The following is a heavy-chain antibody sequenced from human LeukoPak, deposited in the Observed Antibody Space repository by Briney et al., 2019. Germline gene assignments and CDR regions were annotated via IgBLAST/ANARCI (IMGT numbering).Heavy chain of an antibody. Sequence: GGSLRLSCAASGFTFSSYAMSWVRQAPGKGLEWVSAISGSGGSTYYADSVKGRFTISRDNSKNTLYLQMSSLRAEDTAVYYCAKDGGYCSGGGCYSPNWFDPWGQGTLVTVSS. D-gene: IGHD2-15*01. V-gene: IGHV3-23*01. J-gene: IGHJ5*02. CDR1: GFTFSSYA. CDR2: ISGSGGST. CDR3: AKDGGYCSGGGCYSPNWFDP.